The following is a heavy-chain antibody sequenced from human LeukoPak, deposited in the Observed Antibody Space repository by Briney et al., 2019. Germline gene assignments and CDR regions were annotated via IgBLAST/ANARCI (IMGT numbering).Heavy chain of an antibody. Sequence: PSETLSLTCAVYGGSFSGYYWSWIRQPPGKGLEWIGEINHSGSTNYNPSLKSRVTISVDMSKNQFSLKLSSVTAADTAVYYCARESRTHNWFDPWGQGTLVTVSS. D-gene: IGHD5/OR15-5a*01. CDR3: ARESRTHNWFDP. V-gene: IGHV4-34*01. J-gene: IGHJ5*02. CDR1: GGSFSGYY. CDR2: INHSGST.